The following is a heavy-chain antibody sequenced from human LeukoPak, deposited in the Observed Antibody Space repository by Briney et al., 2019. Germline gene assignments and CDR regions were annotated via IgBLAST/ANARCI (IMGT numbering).Heavy chain of an antibody. Sequence: GGSLRLSCAASGFTFSSYSMNWVRQAPGKGLEWVSSISSSSSYIYYADSVKGRFTISRDNANNSVYLQMNSLRAEDTAVYYCARTIVGTTTAADYFDYWGQGTLVTVSS. CDR3: ARTIVGTTTAADYFDY. D-gene: IGHD1-26*01. CDR1: GFTFSSYS. J-gene: IGHJ4*02. CDR2: ISSSSSYI. V-gene: IGHV3-21*06.